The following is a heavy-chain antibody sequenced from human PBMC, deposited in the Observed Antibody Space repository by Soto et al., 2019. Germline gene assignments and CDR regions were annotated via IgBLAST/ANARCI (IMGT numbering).Heavy chain of an antibody. V-gene: IGHV3-30*18. CDR2: ISYDGSNK. CDR1: GFTFSSYG. J-gene: IGHJ6*01. D-gene: IGHD3-9*01. Sequence: GGSLRLSCAASGFTFSSYGMHWVRQAPGKGLEWVAVISYDGSNKYYADSVKGRFTISRDNSKNTLYLQMNSLRAEDTAVYYRAKEGDYDIFKYYYYDMDVWGQGTTVTNSS. CDR3: AKEGDYDIFKYYYYDMDV.